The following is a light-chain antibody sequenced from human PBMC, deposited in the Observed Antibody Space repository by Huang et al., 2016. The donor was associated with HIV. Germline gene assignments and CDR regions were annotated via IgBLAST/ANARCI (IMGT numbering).Light chain of an antibody. Sequence: EIVMTQSPATLSVSPGERATLSCRASQSVSSNFAWYQEKPGQAPRLLVYDASTRATGIPARFSCSGSGTEFTLTISSLQSEDCAVYYCQQYNNWPIFTFGPGTKVDIK. CDR3: QQYNNWPIFT. CDR1: QSVSSN. CDR2: DAS. J-gene: IGKJ3*01. V-gene: IGKV3-15*01.